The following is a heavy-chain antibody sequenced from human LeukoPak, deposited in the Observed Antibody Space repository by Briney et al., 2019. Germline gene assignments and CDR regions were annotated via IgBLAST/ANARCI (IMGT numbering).Heavy chain of an antibody. CDR3: ARGVTLYYYFDL. D-gene: IGHD4-23*01. J-gene: IGHJ2*01. Sequence: PSETLSLTCAVYGGSLSGYYWSWFRQPPGKGLEWIGEMHYTGATNYSPSLKSRVTISAGTSKNQFSLKVNSVTAADTAVYYCARGVTLYYYFDLWGRGILVTVSS. CDR2: MHYTGAT. CDR1: GGSLSGYY. V-gene: IGHV4-34*01.